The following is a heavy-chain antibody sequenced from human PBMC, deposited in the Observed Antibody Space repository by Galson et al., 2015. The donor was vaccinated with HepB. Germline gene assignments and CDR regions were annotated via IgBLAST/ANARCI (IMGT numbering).Heavy chain of an antibody. CDR3: ARGRGYSYGPNYFDY. Sequence: ETLSLTCTVSGGSISSYYWSWIRQPPGKGLEWIGYIYYSGSTNYNPSLKSRVTISVDTSKNQFSLKLSSVTAADTAVYYCARGRGYSYGPNYFDYWGQGTLVTVSS. V-gene: IGHV4-59*01. J-gene: IGHJ4*02. CDR2: IYYSGST. CDR1: GGSISSYY. D-gene: IGHD5-18*01.